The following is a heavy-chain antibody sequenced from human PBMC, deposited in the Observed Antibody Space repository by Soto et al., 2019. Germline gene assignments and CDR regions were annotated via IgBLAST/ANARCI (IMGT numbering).Heavy chain of an antibody. Sequence: SETLSLTCAVYGGSFSGYYWSWIRQPPGKGLEWIGEINHRGSTNYNPSLKSRVTISVDTSKNQFSLKLSSVTAADTAVYYCARGPRFVVVVAATIPYYGMDVWGQGTTVTVSS. CDR2: INHRGST. CDR3: ARGPRFVVVVAATIPYYGMDV. D-gene: IGHD2-15*01. J-gene: IGHJ6*02. V-gene: IGHV4-34*01. CDR1: GGSFSGYY.